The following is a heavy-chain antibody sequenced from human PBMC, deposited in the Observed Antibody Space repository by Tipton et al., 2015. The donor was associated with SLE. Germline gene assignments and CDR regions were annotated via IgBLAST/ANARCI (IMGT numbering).Heavy chain of an antibody. D-gene: IGHD3-22*01. CDR2: INHSGST. CDR3: ARVCSSGYPYYYYYYMDV. Sequence: LRLSCAVYGGSFSGYYWSWIRQPPGKGLEWIGEINHSGSTNYNPSLKSRVTISVDTSKNQFSLKLSSVTAADTAVYYCARVCSSGYPYYYYYYMDVWGKGTTVTVSS. V-gene: IGHV4-34*01. CDR1: GGSFSGYY. J-gene: IGHJ6*03.